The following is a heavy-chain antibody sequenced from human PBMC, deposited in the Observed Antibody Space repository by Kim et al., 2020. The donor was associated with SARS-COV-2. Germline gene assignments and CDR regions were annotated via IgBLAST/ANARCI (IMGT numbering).Heavy chain of an antibody. V-gene: IGHV4-59*08. CDR2: IYYSGST. J-gene: IGHJ4*02. CDR3: AGHDPQDTAMVQLDY. CDR1: GGSISSYY. D-gene: IGHD5-18*01. Sequence: SETLSLTCTVSGGSISSYYWSWIRQPPGKGLEWIGYIYYSGSTTYNPSLKRRVTISVDTSKNKFSLKLRSVTAADTAVYYCAGHDPQDTAMVQLDYWGQGTLVTVSS.